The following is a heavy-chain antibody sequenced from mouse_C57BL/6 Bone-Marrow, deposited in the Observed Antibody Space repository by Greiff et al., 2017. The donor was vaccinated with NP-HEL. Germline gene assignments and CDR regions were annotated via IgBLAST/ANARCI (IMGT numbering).Heavy chain of an antibody. CDR1: GFTFSSYG. CDR3: SRHPPGAMDY. J-gene: IGHJ4*01. V-gene: IGHV5-6*01. CDR2: ISSGGSYT. Sequence: EVQRVESGGDLVEPGGSLKLSCAASGFTFSSYGMSWVRQTPDKRLEWVATISSGGSYTYYPDSVKGRFTISRDNAKNTLYLQMSSLKSDDTAMYYCSRHPPGAMDYWGQGTSVTVSS.